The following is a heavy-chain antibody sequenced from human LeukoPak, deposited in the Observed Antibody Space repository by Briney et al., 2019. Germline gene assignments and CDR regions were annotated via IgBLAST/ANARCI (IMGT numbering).Heavy chain of an antibody. CDR3: ARKRIRAVRGVILLYDAFDI. V-gene: IGHV4-34*01. Sequence: SETLSLTCAVYGGSFSGYYWSWIRQPPGKGLEWIGEINHSGSTNYNPSLKSRVTISVDTSKNQFSLKLSSVTAADTAVYYCARKRIRAVRGVILLYDAFDIWGQGTMVTVSS. D-gene: IGHD3-10*01. J-gene: IGHJ3*02. CDR1: GGSFSGYY. CDR2: INHSGST.